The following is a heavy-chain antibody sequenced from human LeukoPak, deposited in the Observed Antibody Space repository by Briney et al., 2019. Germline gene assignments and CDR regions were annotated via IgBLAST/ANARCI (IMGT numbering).Heavy chain of an antibody. V-gene: IGHV1-69*04. CDR1: GGTFSSYT. D-gene: IGHD3-22*01. Sequence: ASVKVSCKASGGTFSSYTISWVRQAPGHGLAWMGRIIPILGIANYAQKFQGRATITADKSTSTAYMELSSLRSEDTAVYYCAREYYDSSGYVPFFDYWGQGTPVTVSS. J-gene: IGHJ4*02. CDR3: AREYYDSSGYVPFFDY. CDR2: IIPILGIA.